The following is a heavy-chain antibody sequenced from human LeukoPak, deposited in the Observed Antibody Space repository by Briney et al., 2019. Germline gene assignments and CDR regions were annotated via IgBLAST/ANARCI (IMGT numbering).Heavy chain of an antibody. V-gene: IGHV3-7*01. Sequence: GGSLRLSCAASGFTFSSYWMSWVRQAPGKGLEWVANIKQDGSEKYYVDSVKGRFTISRDNAKNSLYLQMNSLRAEDTAVYYCASSYGDYLEHQFDYWGQGTLVTVSS. CDR2: IKQDGSEK. CDR3: ASSYGDYLEHQFDY. J-gene: IGHJ4*02. CDR1: GFTFSSYW. D-gene: IGHD4-17*01.